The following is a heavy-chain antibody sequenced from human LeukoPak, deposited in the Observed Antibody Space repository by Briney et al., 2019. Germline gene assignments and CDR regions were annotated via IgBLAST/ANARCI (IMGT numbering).Heavy chain of an antibody. CDR3: ARAISSSGYYYYYMDV. V-gene: IGHV1-46*03. Sequence: ASVKVSCKASGYTFTSHYMHWVRQAPGQGLEWMGIINPSGGSTGYAQKFQGRVTMTRDTSTSTVYMELSSLRSEDTAVYYCARAISSSGYYYYYMDVWGKGTTVTVSS. D-gene: IGHD6-6*01. CDR2: INPSGGST. CDR1: GYTFTSHY. J-gene: IGHJ6*03.